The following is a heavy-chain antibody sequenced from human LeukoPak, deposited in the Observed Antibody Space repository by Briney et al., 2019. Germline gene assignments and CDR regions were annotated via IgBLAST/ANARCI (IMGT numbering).Heavy chain of an antibody. D-gene: IGHD3-22*01. CDR2: FDPEDGET. V-gene: IGHV1-24*01. CDR3: ATVQKQDYDTRPYYDH. CDR1: GYTFTSYD. J-gene: IGHJ4*02. Sequence: GASVKVSCKASGYTFTSYDINWVRQAPGKGLEWMGGFDPEDGETIYAQKFQGRVTMTEDKSTDTAYMELSSLRSEDTAVYYCATVQKQDYDTRPYYDHWGQGTLVTVSS.